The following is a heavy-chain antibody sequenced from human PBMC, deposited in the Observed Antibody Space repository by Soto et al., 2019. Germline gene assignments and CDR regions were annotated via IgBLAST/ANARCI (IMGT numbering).Heavy chain of an antibody. J-gene: IGHJ3*02. CDR1: GGSISSADYY. Sequence: QVQLQESGPGLVKPSQTLSLTCIVSGGSISSADYYWSWIRQPPGKGLEWIGYIYYSGSTYYNPSLKSRVTISVDTSKHQFSLKLSSVTAADTAVYYCARAATGWGNAFDIWGQGTMVTVSS. CDR3: ARAATGWGNAFDI. D-gene: IGHD2-15*01. CDR2: IYYSGST. V-gene: IGHV4-30-4*01.